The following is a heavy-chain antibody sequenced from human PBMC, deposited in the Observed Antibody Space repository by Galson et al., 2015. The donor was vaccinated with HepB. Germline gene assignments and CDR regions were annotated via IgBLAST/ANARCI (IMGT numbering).Heavy chain of an antibody. CDR1: GFTFSSYS. CDR2: ISSSSSYI. V-gene: IGHV3-21*01. CDR3: ARSSGSYPYYYYGMDV. Sequence: SLRLSCAASGFTFSSYSMNWVRQAPGKGLEWVSSISSSSSYIYYADSVKGRFTISRDNAKNSLYLQMNSLRAEDTAVYYCARSSGSYPYYYYGMDVWGQGTTVTVSS. J-gene: IGHJ6*02. D-gene: IGHD1-26*01.